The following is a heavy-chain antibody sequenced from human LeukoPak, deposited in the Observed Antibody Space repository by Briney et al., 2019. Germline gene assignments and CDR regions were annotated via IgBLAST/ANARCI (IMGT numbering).Heavy chain of an antibody. D-gene: IGHD1-14*01. J-gene: IGHJ4*02. CDR3: ARLLGNRVITQ. CDR2: IYYSGGT. Sequence: PTESLSLTCPVSGASITTYYWGWVRHPPGKGLGWIGYIYYSGGTDSNPSLKSRVTTSIDTSNNQLSRKMSAVTAADTAVYYCARLLGNRVITQWAQGTLVTVSS. V-gene: IGHV4-59*01. CDR1: GASITTYY.